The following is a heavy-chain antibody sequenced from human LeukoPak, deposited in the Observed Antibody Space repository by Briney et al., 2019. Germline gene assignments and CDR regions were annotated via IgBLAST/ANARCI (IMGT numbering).Heavy chain of an antibody. CDR3: ARGYSGSYCIDPFFDY. V-gene: IGHV1-69*05. CDR1: GGTFSSYA. Sequence: SVKVSCKASGGTFSSYAISWVRQAPGQGLEWMGGIIPIFGTANYAQKFQGRVTITTDESTSTAYMELSSLRSEDTAVYYCARGYSGSYCIDPFFDYWGQGTLVTVSS. D-gene: IGHD1-26*01. CDR2: IIPIFGTA. J-gene: IGHJ4*02.